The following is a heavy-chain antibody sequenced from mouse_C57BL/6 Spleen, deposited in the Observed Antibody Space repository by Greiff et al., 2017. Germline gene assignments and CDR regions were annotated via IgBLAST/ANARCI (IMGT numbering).Heavy chain of an antibody. V-gene: IGHV5-17*01. Sequence: EVQLVESGGGLVKPGGSLKFSCAASGFTFSDYGMHWVRQAPEKGLAWVAYISSGSSTIYYADTVQGRFTITRDNATNTLFLQLTSLRSEDTAMYYCARSGDDYHWYFDVWGTGTTLTVSS. CDR1: GFTFSDYG. J-gene: IGHJ1*03. D-gene: IGHD2-4*01. CDR3: ARSGDDYHWYFDV. CDR2: ISSGSSTI.